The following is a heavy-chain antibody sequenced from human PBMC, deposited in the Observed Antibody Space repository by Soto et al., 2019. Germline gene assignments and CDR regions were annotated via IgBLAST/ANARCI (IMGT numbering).Heavy chain of an antibody. CDR3: AKDRDSSGYYYSATEYFQH. V-gene: IGHV3-23*01. CDR2: ISGSGGST. CDR1: GFTFSSYA. D-gene: IGHD3-22*01. Sequence: EVQLLESGGGLVQPGGSLRLSCAASGFTFSSYAMSWDRQAPGKGLEWVSAISGSGGSTYYADSVKGRFTISRDNSKNTLYLQMNSLRAEDTAVYYCAKDRDSSGYYYSATEYFQHWGQGTLVTVSS. J-gene: IGHJ1*01.